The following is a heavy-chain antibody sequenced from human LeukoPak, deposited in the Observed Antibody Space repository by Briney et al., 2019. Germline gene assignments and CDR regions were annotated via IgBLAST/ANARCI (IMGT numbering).Heavy chain of an antibody. CDR2: IHHSGSI. V-gene: IGHV4-4*02. Sequence: PSETLSLTCAVSGVSISSNLWWTWVRQPPGKGLEWIAEIHHSGSINYNPSLKSRVTISVDKAKNQFSLKLSSVTAADTAVYYCASRKLGNDYWGQGTLVTVSS. D-gene: IGHD7-27*01. CDR3: ASRKLGNDY. J-gene: IGHJ4*02. CDR1: GVSISSNLW.